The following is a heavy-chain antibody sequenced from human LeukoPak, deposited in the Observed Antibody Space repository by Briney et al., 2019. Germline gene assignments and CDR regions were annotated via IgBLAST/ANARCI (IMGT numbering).Heavy chain of an antibody. J-gene: IGHJ4*02. CDR2: IYYSGST. D-gene: IGHD1-14*01. CDR1: GGSISSGDYY. V-gene: IGHV4-30-4*08. CDR3: ARESEQYSFDY. Sequence: SEPLSLTCTVSGGSISSGDYYWSWIRQPPGKGLEWIGYIYYSGSTYYNPSLKSRVTISVDTSKNQFSLKLSSVTAADTAVYYCARESEQYSFDYWGQGTLVTVSS.